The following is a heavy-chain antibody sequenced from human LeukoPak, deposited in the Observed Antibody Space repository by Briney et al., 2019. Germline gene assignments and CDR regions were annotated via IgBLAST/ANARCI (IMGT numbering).Heavy chain of an antibody. CDR1: GGSFSGYY. CDR2: INHSGST. CDR3: ARVGEGFDY. D-gene: IGHD3-10*01. Sequence: SETLSLTCAVYGGSFSGYYWSWIRQPPGKGLEWIGEINHSGSTNYNPSLKSRVTISVDTSKNQFSLKLSSVTAADTAVYYCARVGEGFDYWGQGTLVTVSS. J-gene: IGHJ4*02. V-gene: IGHV4-34*01.